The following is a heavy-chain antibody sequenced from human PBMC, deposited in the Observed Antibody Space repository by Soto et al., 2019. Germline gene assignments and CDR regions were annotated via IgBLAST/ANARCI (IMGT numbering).Heavy chain of an antibody. V-gene: IGHV3-7*01. CDR2: INRDGSQM. D-gene: IGHD1-26*01. Sequence: EVQLLESGGGLVQPGGSLRLSCAASGFTFSSYAMSWARQAPGKGLEWVANINRDGSQMFYVDSVKGRFTISRDNAKNSLYLQMNSLRVEDTAVYYCARELIVGPAEYFQHWGQGTLVTVSS. CDR3: ARELIVGPAEYFQH. CDR1: GFTFSSYA. J-gene: IGHJ1*01.